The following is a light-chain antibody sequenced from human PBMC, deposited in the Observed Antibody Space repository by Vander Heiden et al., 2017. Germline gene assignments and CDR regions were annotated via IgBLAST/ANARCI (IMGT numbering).Light chain of an antibody. V-gene: IGKV2-28*01. CDR1: QSLLHSNGYNY. J-gene: IGKJ5*01. Sequence: VMTQSPLSLPVTPGEPASISCRSSQSLLHSNGYNYLDWYLQKPGQSPQLLIYLGSNRASGVPDRFRGRGLGTDFTLKISRVEAEDVGVYYFMQVLQTTTFGQGTRLEIK. CDR3: MQVLQTTT. CDR2: LGS.